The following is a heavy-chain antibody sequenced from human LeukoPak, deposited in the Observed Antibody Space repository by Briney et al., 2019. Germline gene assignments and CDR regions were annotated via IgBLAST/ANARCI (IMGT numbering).Heavy chain of an antibody. J-gene: IGHJ4*02. D-gene: IGHD3-10*01. CDR3: VRGYGGYWFDY. V-gene: IGHV3-53*05. CDR2: LYSDGTT. Sequence: PGGSLRLSCAASGFIVSNNYMSWVRQAPGKGLEWVSVLYSDGTTYYADSVKGRFTISRDNSKTTLYLQMNSLRTEDTAIYYCVRGYGGYWFDYWGQGTLVTVSS. CDR1: GFIVSNNY.